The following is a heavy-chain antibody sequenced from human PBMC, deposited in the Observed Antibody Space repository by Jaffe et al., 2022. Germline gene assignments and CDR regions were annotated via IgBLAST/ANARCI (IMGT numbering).Heavy chain of an antibody. CDR2: IRSKAYGGTT. V-gene: IGHV3-49*03. J-gene: IGHJ4*02. Sequence: EVQLVESGGGLVQPGRSLRLSCTASGFTFGDYAMSWFRQAPGKGLEWVGFIRSKAYGGTTEYAASVKGRFTISRDDSKSIAYLQMNSLKTEDTAVYYCTRYLPPYNWNYEYYFDYWGQGTLVTVSS. CDR1: GFTFGDYA. CDR3: TRYLPPYNWNYEYYFDY. D-gene: IGHD1-7*01.